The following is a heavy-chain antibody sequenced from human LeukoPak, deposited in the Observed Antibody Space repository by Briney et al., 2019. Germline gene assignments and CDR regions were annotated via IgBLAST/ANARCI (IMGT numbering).Heavy chain of an antibody. D-gene: IGHD3-10*02. J-gene: IGHJ5*02. CDR2: ISWNSGSI. V-gene: IGHV3-9*03. Sequence: PGGSLRLSCAASGFSFDDYAMHWVRQAPGKGLEWVSGISWNSGSIGYADSVKGRFTISRDNAKNSLYLQMNSLRAEDIALYYCASYEVRGVISWFDPWGQGTLVTVSS. CDR1: GFSFDDYA. CDR3: ASYEVRGVISWFDP.